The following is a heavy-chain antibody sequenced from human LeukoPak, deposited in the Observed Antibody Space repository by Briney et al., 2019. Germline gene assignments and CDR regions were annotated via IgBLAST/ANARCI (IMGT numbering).Heavy chain of an antibody. V-gene: IGHV1-8*02. CDR1: GYTFTNYD. Sequence: ASVKVSCKASGYTFTNYDINWVRQATGQGLEWMGWMNPNSGNTGYAQKLQGRVTMTTDTSTSTAYMELRSLRYDDTAVYYCARDPAKYSGSYSDYWGQGTLVTVSS. J-gene: IGHJ4*02. CDR2: MNPNSGNT. D-gene: IGHD1-26*01. CDR3: ARDPAKYSGSYSDY.